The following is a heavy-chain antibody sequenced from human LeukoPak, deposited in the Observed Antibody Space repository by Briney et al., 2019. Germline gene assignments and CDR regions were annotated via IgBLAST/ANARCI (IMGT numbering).Heavy chain of an antibody. J-gene: IGHJ4*02. CDR3: AKDDWGFY. Sequence: PGGSLRLSCAASRFTFSDYAMHWVRQAPGKGLEWVAFISYEGSETYYADSVKGRFSISRDNSQNMLYLQMNSLRAEDTATYYCAKDDWGFYWGQGTLVTVSS. CDR1: RFTFSDYA. D-gene: IGHD3-9*01. V-gene: IGHV3-30*18. CDR2: ISYEGSET.